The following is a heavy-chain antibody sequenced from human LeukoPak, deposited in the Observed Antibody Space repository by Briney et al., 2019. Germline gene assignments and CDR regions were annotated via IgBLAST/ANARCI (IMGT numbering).Heavy chain of an antibody. CDR1: GGSISSYY. V-gene: IGHV4-59*01. D-gene: IGHD6-13*01. Sequence: PSETLSLTCTVSGGSISSYYWSWIRQPPGKGLEWIGYIYYSGSTNYNPSLKSRVTMSVDTSKNQFSLRLSSVTAADTAVYYCARGRWGIAAAGTSYWGQGTLVAVSS. J-gene: IGHJ4*02. CDR2: IYYSGST. CDR3: ARGRWGIAAAGTSY.